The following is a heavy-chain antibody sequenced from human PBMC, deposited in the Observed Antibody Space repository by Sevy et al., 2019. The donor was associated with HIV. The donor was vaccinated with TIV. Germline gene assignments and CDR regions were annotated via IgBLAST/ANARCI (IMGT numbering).Heavy chain of an antibody. Sequence: GGSLRLSCAASGFNFSPYGMHWVRQAPGKGLEWVSFIGYDGNKIFYAYSVRGRFTVSRDNSKNTLYLQMNSLSTEDTAVYYCVKDPHYDFFDYWGQGILVTVSS. CDR2: IGYDGNKI. V-gene: IGHV3-30*02. D-gene: IGHD3-10*01. CDR1: GFNFSPYG. J-gene: IGHJ4*02. CDR3: VKDPHYDFFDY.